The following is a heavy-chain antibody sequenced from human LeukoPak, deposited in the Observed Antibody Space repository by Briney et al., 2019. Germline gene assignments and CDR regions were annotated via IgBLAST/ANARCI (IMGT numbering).Heavy chain of an antibody. Sequence: SETLSLTCTVSGGSIGSYYWSWIRQPPGKGLEWIGYIYYSGSTNYNPSLKSRVTISVDTSKNQFSLKLSSVTAADTAVYYCARGYCSGGSCLDYWGQGTLVTVSS. J-gene: IGHJ4*02. V-gene: IGHV4-59*12. CDR3: ARGYCSGGSCLDY. CDR1: GGSIGSYY. D-gene: IGHD2-15*01. CDR2: IYYSGST.